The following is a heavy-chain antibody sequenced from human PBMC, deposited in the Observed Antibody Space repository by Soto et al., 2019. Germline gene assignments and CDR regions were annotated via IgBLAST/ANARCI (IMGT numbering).Heavy chain of an antibody. Sequence: ASVKVSCKASGYTFTGYYMHWVRQAPGQGLEWMGWIDPNSGGANYAQKFQGRVTMTRDTSISTAYMELSRLRSDDTAVYYCARDPSSGTSIAALGGFDYWGQGTLVTVSS. CDR3: ARDPSSGTSIAALGGFDY. V-gene: IGHV1-2*02. D-gene: IGHD6-6*01. CDR1: GYTFTGYY. J-gene: IGHJ4*02. CDR2: IDPNSGGA.